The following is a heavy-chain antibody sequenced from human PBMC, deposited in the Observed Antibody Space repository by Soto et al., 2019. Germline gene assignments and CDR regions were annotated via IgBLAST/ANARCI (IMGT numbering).Heavy chain of an antibody. J-gene: IGHJ4*02. Sequence: PGGSLRLSCAASGFTFSNAWMNWVRQAPGKGLVWVSRINSDGTTTNFADSVKGRFTISRDNAQNTLFLQMNGLRAEDTAVYYCARGLYHKYGQDYWGRGTLVTVSS. CDR3: ARGLYHKYGQDY. D-gene: IGHD2-2*01. CDR1: GFTFSNAW. CDR2: INSDGTTT. V-gene: IGHV3-74*01.